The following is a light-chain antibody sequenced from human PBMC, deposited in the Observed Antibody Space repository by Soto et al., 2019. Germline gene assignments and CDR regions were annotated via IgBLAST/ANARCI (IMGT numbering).Light chain of an antibody. CDR1: SSDVGGYNY. CDR3: SSYTSSSTLSVV. V-gene: IGLV2-14*01. CDR2: GVT. J-gene: IGLJ2*01. Sequence: QSALTQPASVSGSPGQSITISCTGTSSDVGGYNYVSWYQQHPGKAPKRMIYGVTNRPSGVSNRFSGSKSGNTASLTISGLQAEDEADYSCSSYTSSSTLSVVFGGGTKLTVL.